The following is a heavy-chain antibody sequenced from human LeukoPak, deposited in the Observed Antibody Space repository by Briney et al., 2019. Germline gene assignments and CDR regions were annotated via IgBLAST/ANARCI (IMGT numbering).Heavy chain of an antibody. CDR1: GYTFNTYN. V-gene: IGHV1-18*01. CDR2: ISAYNGNT. Sequence: ASVKVSCKASGYTFNTYNISWVRQAPGQGLEWMGWISAYNGNTNYAQKLQGRVTMTTDTSTSTAYMELRSLRSDDTAVYYCARGLVATTLYYYYYYMDVWGKGTTVTVSS. D-gene: IGHD5-12*01. CDR3: ARGLVATTLYYYYYYMDV. J-gene: IGHJ6*03.